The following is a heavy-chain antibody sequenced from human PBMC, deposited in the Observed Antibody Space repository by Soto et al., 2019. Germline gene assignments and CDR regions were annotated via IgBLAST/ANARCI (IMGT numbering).Heavy chain of an antibody. Sequence: LRLSCAASGFTVSGTYMAWARQAPGKGLEWVSVIYSGGAMYYSDSVKGRFTMSVDKSKNTLSLQMNSLRVEDTALYYCARSSAWMYLFDDWGQGTLVTVSS. D-gene: IGHD6-19*01. V-gene: IGHV3-53*01. J-gene: IGHJ4*02. CDR2: IYSGGAM. CDR3: ARSSAWMYLFDD. CDR1: GFTVSGTY.